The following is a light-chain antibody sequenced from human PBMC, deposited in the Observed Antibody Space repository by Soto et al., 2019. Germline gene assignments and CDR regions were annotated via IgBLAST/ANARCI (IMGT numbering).Light chain of an antibody. Sequence: QSALTQPRSVSGSPGQSVTISCTGTSSDIGAYNYVSWYQQHPGKAPKLMIYDVTARPSGVPDRFSGSKSGTTASLTISGLQDEDEADYYCCSYAGTHTFFGGWTKLTVL. V-gene: IGLV2-11*01. CDR1: SSDIGAYNY. J-gene: IGLJ2*01. CDR3: CSYAGTHTF. CDR2: DVT.